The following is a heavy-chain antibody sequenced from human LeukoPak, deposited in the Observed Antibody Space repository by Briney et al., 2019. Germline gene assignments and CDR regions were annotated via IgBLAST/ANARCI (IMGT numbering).Heavy chain of an antibody. CDR1: GYTFTGYY. V-gene: IGHV1-46*01. J-gene: IGHJ4*02. D-gene: IGHD4-11*01. Sequence: ASVKVSCKASGYTFTGYYMHWVRQAPGQGLEWMGIINPSGGSTSYAQKFQGRVTMTRDMSTSTVYMELSSLRSEDTAVYYCARDTTVPRYYFDYWGQGTLVTVSS. CDR3: ARDTTVPRYYFDY. CDR2: INPSGGST.